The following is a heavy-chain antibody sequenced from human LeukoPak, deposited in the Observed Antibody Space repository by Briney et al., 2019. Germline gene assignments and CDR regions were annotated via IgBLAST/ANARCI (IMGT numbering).Heavy chain of an antibody. CDR3: ARRTGTYFDS. CDR1: GGSISSYY. J-gene: IGHJ4*02. CDR2: IYYSGTT. Sequence: SETLSLTCTVSGGSISSYYWSWIRQPPGKGLEWIGYIYYSGTTNYNPSLKSRLTISVDTSKNQFSLKLTSVTAADTAVYYCARRTGTYFDSWGKGTLVTVSS. V-gene: IGHV4-59*01. D-gene: IGHD3-10*01.